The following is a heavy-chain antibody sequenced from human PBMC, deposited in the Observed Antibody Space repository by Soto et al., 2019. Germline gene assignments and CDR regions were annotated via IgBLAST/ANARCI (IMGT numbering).Heavy chain of an antibody. CDR1: GFTFSSYG. CDR3: ARAPGRRPNYYYYGMDV. Sequence: GGSLRLSCAASGFTFSSYGMHRVRQAPGRGLEWVAVIWYDGSNKYYADSVKGRFTISRDNSKNTLYLQMNSLRAEDTAVYYCARAPGRRPNYYYYGMDVWGQGTTVTVSS. J-gene: IGHJ6*02. D-gene: IGHD3-10*01. CDR2: IWYDGSNK. V-gene: IGHV3-33*01.